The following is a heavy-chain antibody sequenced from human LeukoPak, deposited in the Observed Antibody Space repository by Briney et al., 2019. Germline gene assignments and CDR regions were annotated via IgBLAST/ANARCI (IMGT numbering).Heavy chain of an antibody. Sequence: PGGSLRLSCAASGFTFSSYGMHWVSQAPGKGLEWVAVISYDGSNKYYADSVKGRFTISRDNSKNTLYLQMNSLRAEDTAVYYCAKDYYDYVWGSYPFDYWGQGTLVTVSS. CDR1: GFTFSSYG. V-gene: IGHV3-30*18. J-gene: IGHJ4*02. CDR3: AKDYYDYVWGSYPFDY. D-gene: IGHD3-16*02. CDR2: ISYDGSNK.